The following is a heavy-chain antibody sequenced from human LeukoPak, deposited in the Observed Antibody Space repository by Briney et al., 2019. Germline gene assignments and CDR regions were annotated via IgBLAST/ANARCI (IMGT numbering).Heavy chain of an antibody. V-gene: IGHV1-46*03. CDR2: INPSGGST. CDR1: GYTFTSYY. Sequence: ASVKVSCKASGYTFTSYYMHWVRQAPGQGLEWMGIINPSGGSTSYAQKFQGRVTMTRDTSTSTVYMELSSLRSEDTAVYYCARDQGIAAAGTEGYCYYMDVWGKGTTVTVSS. CDR3: ARDQGIAAAGTEGYCYYMDV. J-gene: IGHJ6*03. D-gene: IGHD6-13*01.